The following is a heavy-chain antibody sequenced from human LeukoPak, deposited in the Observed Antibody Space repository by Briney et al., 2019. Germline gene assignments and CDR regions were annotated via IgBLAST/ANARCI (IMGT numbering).Heavy chain of an antibody. J-gene: IGHJ4*02. D-gene: IGHD2-2*01. V-gene: IGHV3-9*01. CDR3: AKGGSVVPAAEFDY. CDR1: GFTFDDHA. Sequence: GGSLRLSCAASGFTFDDHAMHWVRQAPGKGLEWVSGISWNSGSIGYADSVKGRFTISRDNAKNSLYLQMNSLRAEDTALYYCAKGGSVVPAAEFDYWGQGTLVTVSS. CDR2: ISWNSGSI.